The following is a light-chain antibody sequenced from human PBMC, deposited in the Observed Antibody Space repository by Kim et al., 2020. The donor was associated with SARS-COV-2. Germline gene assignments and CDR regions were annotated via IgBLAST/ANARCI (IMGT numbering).Light chain of an antibody. J-gene: IGLJ1*01. CDR1: SSDVGAYKF. CDR2: EVT. CDR3: CSYAGSNNHYL. Sequence: SVTISSTGTSSDVGAYKFVSWYQQHPGKAPKLIIYEVTLRPSGVPDRFSGSKSGNTASLTVSGLQAEDEADYYCCSYAGSNNHYLFGTGTKVTVL. V-gene: IGLV2-8*01.